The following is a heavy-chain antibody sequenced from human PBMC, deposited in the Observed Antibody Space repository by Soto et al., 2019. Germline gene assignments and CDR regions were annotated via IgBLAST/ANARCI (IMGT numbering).Heavy chain of an antibody. J-gene: IGHJ4*02. D-gene: IGHD5-12*01. V-gene: IGHV1-2*02. CDR1: GYTFTCYY. CDR2: INPNSGGT. Sequence: ASVKVSCKASGYTFTCYYMHWVRQAPGQGLEWMGWINPNSGGTNYAQKFQGRVTMTRDTSISTAYMELSRLRSDDTAVYYCARADGDGYNWGYWGQGTLVTVSS. CDR3: ARADGDGYNWGY.